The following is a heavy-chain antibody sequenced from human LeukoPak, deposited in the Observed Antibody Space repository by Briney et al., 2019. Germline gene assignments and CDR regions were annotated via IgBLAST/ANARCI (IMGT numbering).Heavy chain of an antibody. J-gene: IGHJ4*02. CDR2: ISGSGGGTT. CDR3: AKDWVNYSYYFDY. Sequence: GGSLRLSCAVSGFTSSSYAMSWVRQAPGKGLEWVSAISGSGGGTTYYADSVKGRFTISRDKSKNTLYLQMNSLRAEDTAVYYCAKDWVNYSYYFDYWGQGTLVTVSS. D-gene: IGHD1-7*01. V-gene: IGHV3-23*01. CDR1: GFTSSSYA.